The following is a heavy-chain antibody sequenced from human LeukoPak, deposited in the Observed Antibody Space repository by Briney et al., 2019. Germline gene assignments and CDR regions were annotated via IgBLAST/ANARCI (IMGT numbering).Heavy chain of an antibody. J-gene: IGHJ6*02. D-gene: IGHD6-13*01. CDR3: ARDLGYSSSFGGTDYYYGMDV. V-gene: IGHV3-11*06. Sequence: GGSLRLSCAASGFTFSDYYMSWIRQAPGKGLEWVSDISSSSSYTNYADSVKGRFTISRDNAKNSLFLQMNSLRAEDTAVYYCARDLGYSSSFGGTDYYYGMDVWGQGTTVTVSS. CDR1: GFTFSDYY. CDR2: ISSSSSYT.